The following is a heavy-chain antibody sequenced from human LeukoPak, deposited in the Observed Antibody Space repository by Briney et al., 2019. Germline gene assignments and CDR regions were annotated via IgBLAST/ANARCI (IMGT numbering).Heavy chain of an antibody. J-gene: IGHJ5*02. D-gene: IGHD6-19*01. CDR2: IYYSGST. CDR1: GGSISSYY. CDR3: ARMVHSSGYLVNP. Sequence: KPSETLSLTCTVSGGSISSYYWSWIRQPPGKGLEWTGYIYYSGSTNYNPSLKSRVTIPVDTSKNQFSLNLRSVTAADTAVYYCARMVHSSGYLVNPWGQGTLVTVSS. V-gene: IGHV4-59*01.